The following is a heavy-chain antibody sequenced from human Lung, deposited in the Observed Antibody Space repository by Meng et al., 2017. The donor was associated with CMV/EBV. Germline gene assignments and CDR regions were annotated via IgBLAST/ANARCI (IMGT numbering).Heavy chain of an antibody. CDR3: ARHAEDYYDSRDFSSYAH. D-gene: IGHD3-22*01. V-gene: IGHV1-69*13. CDR1: GGTFSTYV. CDR2: IIPMFGTT. Sequence: SXXVSXKASGGTFSTYVFSWVRQAPGQGLEWLGGIIPMFGTTNYAQKFQGRLTIKADDSTRTAYMDLSSLTSEDTAVYYCARHAEDYYDSRDFSSYAHWXQGNXVTVSS. J-gene: IGHJ4*02.